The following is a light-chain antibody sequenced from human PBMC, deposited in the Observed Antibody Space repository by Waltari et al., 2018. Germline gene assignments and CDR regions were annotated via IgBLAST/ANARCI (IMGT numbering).Light chain of an antibody. CDR3: QQVNSFPRT. CDR2: DAS. V-gene: IGKV1-12*01. CDR1: QGISSR. J-gene: IGKJ1*01. Sequence: DIQMTQSPSSVSASVGDRVTVTCRASQGISSRLAWDQQKPGKAPKLLIYDASSLHSGVPSSFSGSGSGTDFTLTIRSLQPEDVATYYCQQVNSFPRTFGQGTKVEVK.